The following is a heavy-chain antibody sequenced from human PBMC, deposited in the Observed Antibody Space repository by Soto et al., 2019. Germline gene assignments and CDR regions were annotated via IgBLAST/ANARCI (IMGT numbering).Heavy chain of an antibody. CDR2: IWYGGSNK. J-gene: IGHJ3*02. V-gene: IGHV3-33*01. Sequence: QVQLVESGGGVVQPGRSLRLSCAASGFTFSNYGMHWVRQAPGKGLEWVAAIWYGGSNKYYADSVKGRFTISRDNSKNALYLQIDCMRAEDTAVYHCARECVGGRYYSCFDMGGQGTIVTVAS. D-gene: IGHD1-26*01. CDR3: ARECVGGRYYSCFDM. CDR1: GFTFSNYG.